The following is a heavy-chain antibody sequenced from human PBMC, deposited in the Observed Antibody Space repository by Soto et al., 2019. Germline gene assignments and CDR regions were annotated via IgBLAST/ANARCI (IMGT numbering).Heavy chain of an antibody. J-gene: IGHJ6*02. CDR1: GGTFSSYA. Sequence: SVKVSCKASGGTFSSYAISWVRQAPGQGLEWMGGIIPIFGTANYAQKFQGRVTITADESTSTAYMELSSLRSEDTAVYYCASSSSTDYYYYGMDVSGQGPTVTLSS. V-gene: IGHV1-69*13. CDR3: ASSSSTDYYYYGMDV. D-gene: IGHD6-6*01. CDR2: IIPIFGTA.